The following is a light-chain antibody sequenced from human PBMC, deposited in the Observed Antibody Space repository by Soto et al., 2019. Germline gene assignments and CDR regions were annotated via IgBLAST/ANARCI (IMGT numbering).Light chain of an antibody. CDR3: QPYGDSRA. Sequence: EIVLTQSPGTLSLSPGERATLSCRASQSVSGSYLAWYQQQPGPAPRLLIYGSSSRATGIPDRFSGSGSGTYFPLTITRLEPEYFAVYYHQPYGDSRAFGQGTKVEIK. CDR1: QSVSGSY. V-gene: IGKV3-20*01. J-gene: IGKJ1*01. CDR2: GSS.